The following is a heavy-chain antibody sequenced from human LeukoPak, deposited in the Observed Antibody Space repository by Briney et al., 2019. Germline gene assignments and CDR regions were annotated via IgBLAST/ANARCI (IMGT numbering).Heavy chain of an antibody. CDR2: ISWNSGSI. V-gene: IGHV3-9*01. J-gene: IGHJ6*02. CDR3: AKAGVEDYYYGMDV. CDR1: GFTFDDYA. Sequence: GGSLRLSCAASGFTFDDYAMHWVRQAPGKGLEWVSGISWNSGSIGYADSVKGRFTISRDNAKNSLYLQMNSLRAEDTALYYYAKAGVEDYYYGMDVWGQGTTVTVSS. D-gene: IGHD2-15*01.